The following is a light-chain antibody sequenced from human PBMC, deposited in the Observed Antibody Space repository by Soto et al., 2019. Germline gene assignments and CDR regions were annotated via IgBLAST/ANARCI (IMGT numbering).Light chain of an antibody. V-gene: IGKV3-15*01. CDR3: LQDYNYPPT. Sequence: EIVLTQSPATLSVSPGERATLSCRASQSVRSNLAWYQQKPGQGPRLLIFGASTRATNIPARFSGSGSGTDFTLTISSLQPEDFATYYCLQDYNYPPTFGQGTKV. CDR2: GAS. CDR1: QSVRSN. J-gene: IGKJ1*01.